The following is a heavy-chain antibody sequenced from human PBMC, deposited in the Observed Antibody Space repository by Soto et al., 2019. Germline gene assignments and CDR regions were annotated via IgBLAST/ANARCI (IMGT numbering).Heavy chain of an antibody. D-gene: IGHD3-9*01. CDR3: ASDGGPPGARYFDWLKFGYFKL. J-gene: IGHJ4*02. CDR2: INHSGDT. Sequence: PSETLSLTCRVSGASLATHSWSWIRQPPGKGLEWIGKINHSGDTEYNPSLESRVTISVDTSENHFSLSLTSVTAADTAVYYCASDGGPPGARYFDWLKFGYFKLWDQGALVTVSS. V-gene: IGHV4-34*01. CDR1: GASLATHS.